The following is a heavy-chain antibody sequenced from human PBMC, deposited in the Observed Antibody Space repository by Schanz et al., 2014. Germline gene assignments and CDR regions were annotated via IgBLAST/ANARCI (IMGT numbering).Heavy chain of an antibody. V-gene: IGHV1-18*04. D-gene: IGHD4-17*01. CDR2: INGYNGHT. CDR3: ARGYGDSPTDF. Sequence: QVQLVQSGAEVKKPGASVKVSCKASGYTFTNFGITWVRQAPGQGLEWMGWINGYNGHTLYAQKFQGRVTITADRSTSTAYMELSSLRSEDTAVYYCARGYGDSPTDFWGQGTLVTVSS. J-gene: IGHJ4*02. CDR1: GYTFTNFG.